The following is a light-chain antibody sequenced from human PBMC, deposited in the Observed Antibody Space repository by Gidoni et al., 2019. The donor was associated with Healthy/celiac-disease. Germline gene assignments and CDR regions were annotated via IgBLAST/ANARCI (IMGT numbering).Light chain of an antibody. Sequence: SYELTHPPSFPVSPGQTARITCSGDALPKQYAYWYQQKPGQAPVLVIYKDSERPSGIPERFSGSSSGTTVTLTISGVQAEDEADYYCQSADSSGTLVVFGGGTKLTVL. CDR2: KDS. V-gene: IGLV3-25*03. CDR1: ALPKQY. CDR3: QSADSSGTLVV. J-gene: IGLJ2*01.